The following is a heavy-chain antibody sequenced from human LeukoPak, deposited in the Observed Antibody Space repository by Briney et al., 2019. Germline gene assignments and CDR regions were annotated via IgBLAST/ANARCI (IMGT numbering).Heavy chain of an antibody. D-gene: IGHD3-22*01. CDR2: IYYSGST. CDR1: GFTFSSYA. J-gene: IGHJ5*02. V-gene: IGHV4-30-4*08. CDR3: ARDNSKGYYDDLEWFDP. Sequence: LRLSCAASGFTFSSYAMSWVRQPPGKGLEWIGYIYYSGSTYYNPSLKSRVTISVDTSKNQFSLKLSSVTAADTAVYYCARDNSKGYYDDLEWFDPWGQGTLVTVSS.